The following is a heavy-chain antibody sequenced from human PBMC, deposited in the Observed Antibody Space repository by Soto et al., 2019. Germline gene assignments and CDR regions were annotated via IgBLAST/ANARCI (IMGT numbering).Heavy chain of an antibody. D-gene: IGHD3-10*01. CDR3: TGDYGSGSYRFDA. CDR2: VYNSGGT. CDR1: CGPFSSYS. Sequence: PLETPSLTCTFSCGPFSSYSRSWIRQPPGRGLEWIGYVYNSGGTTYNPSVRSRLTMSIDTSKNQISLKLSSVTAADTAIYYCTGDYGSGSYRFDAWGQGTLVTVSS. V-gene: IGHV4-59*01. J-gene: IGHJ4*02.